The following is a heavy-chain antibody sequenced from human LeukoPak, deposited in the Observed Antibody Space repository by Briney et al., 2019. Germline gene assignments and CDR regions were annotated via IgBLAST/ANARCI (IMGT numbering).Heavy chain of an antibody. CDR1: GGTFISYA. J-gene: IGHJ6*03. CDR2: VIPIFCTA. D-gene: IGHD2-2*01. CDR3: ALKYCSSTSCYRRNYYYYMDV. Sequence: PVKGSCKASGGTFISYAISWGRQAPGQGLGWMGGVIPIFCTANYAQKFQGRVTITADESTSTAYMELSSLRSEDTAVYYCALKYCSSTSCYRRNYYYYMDVWGKGTTVTVSS. V-gene: IGHV1-69*13.